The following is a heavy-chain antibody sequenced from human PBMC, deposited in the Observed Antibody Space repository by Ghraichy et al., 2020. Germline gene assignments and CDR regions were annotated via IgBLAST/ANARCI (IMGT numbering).Heavy chain of an antibody. CDR3: ARVRSGTYYFFDY. Sequence: ETLSLTCAASGFTFSSYSMNWVRQAPGKGLEWVSCISGGSSTIYYADSVKGRFTISRDNAKNSLYLQMNSLRAEDTAVYLCARVRSGTYYFFDYWGQGTLVTVSS. V-gene: IGHV3-48*04. CDR1: GFTFSSYS. CDR2: ISGGSSTI. D-gene: IGHD1-26*01. J-gene: IGHJ4*02.